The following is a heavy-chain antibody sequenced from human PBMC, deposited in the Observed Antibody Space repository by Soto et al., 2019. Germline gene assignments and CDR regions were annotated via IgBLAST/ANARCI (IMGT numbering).Heavy chain of an antibody. V-gene: IGHV3-23*01. CDR3: AKDPGGLLGAFDM. D-gene: IGHD3-10*01. J-gene: IGHJ3*02. CDR2: ISGSGGST. CDR1: GFTFRSNA. Sequence: EVQLLESGGGLIQPGGSLRLSCAASGFTFRSNAMSWVRQAPGKGLEWVSSISGSGGSTFFADSVKGRVTISRDNSKNTLYLQMNSLRAEDTAVYYCAKDPGGLLGAFDMWGQGTKVTVSS.